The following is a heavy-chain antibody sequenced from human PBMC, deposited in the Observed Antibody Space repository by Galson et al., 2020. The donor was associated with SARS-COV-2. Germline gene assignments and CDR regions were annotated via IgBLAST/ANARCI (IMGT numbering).Heavy chain of an antibody. CDR1: GGSISSSSYY. D-gene: IGHD5-12*01. V-gene: IGHV4-39*07. CDR3: ARDLAIVATTVI. Sequence: ASETLSLTCTVSGGSISSSSYYWGWIRQPPGKGLEWIGSIYYSGSTYYHPSLKSRVTISVDTSKNQFSLKLSSVTAADTAVYYCARDLAIVATTVIWGQGTMVTVSS. CDR2: IYYSGST. J-gene: IGHJ3*02.